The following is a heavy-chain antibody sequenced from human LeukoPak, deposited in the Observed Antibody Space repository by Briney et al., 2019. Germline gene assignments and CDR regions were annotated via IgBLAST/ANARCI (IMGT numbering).Heavy chain of an antibody. V-gene: IGHV3-23*01. CDR1: GFTFSSYA. Sequence: GGSLRLSCAASGFTFSSYAMSWVRQAPGKGLEWVSGISGSGGNTYYADSVKGRFTISRDNSNNTLYLQMNSLRAEDTAVYYCARHSRGRWYVFDYWGLGTLVTVSS. CDR2: ISGSGGNT. CDR3: ARHSRGRWYVFDY. D-gene: IGHD6-13*01. J-gene: IGHJ4*02.